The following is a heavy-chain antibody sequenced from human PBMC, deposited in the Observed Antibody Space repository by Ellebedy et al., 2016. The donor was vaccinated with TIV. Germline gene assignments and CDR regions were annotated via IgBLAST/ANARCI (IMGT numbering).Heavy chain of an antibody. CDR3: ARAGATATLT. J-gene: IGHJ5*02. CDR2: IYHSGST. Sequence: SETLSLXXAVSGGSISSGGYSWSWIRQPPGKGLEWIGYIYHSGSTYYNPSLKSRVTISVDRSKNQFSLKLSSVTAADTAVYYCARAGATATLTWGQGTLVTVSS. D-gene: IGHD5-12*01. V-gene: IGHV4-30-2*01. CDR1: GGSISSGGYS.